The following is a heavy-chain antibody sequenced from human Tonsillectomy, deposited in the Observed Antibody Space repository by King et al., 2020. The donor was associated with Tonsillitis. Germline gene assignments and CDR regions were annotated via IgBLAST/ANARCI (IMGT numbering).Heavy chain of an antibody. Sequence: QLVQSGAEVKKPGASVKVSCKASGYTFTGYYMHWVRQAPGQGLEWRGWINPNSGGTNYAQKFQGRVTMTRDTAISTAYMDLSRLRSYDTAVYYCASDVLDYDFWRGSGSYFDYWGQRTLVTVSS. CDR3: ASDVLDYDFWRGSGSYFDY. J-gene: IGHJ4*02. CDR2: INPNSGGT. CDR1: GYTFTGYY. V-gene: IGHV1-2*02. D-gene: IGHD3-3*01.